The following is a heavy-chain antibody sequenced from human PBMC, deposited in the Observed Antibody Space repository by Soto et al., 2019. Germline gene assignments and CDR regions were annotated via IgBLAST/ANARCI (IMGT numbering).Heavy chain of an antibody. CDR2: FDPEDGET. CDR1: GYTLTELS. V-gene: IGHV1-24*01. D-gene: IGHD3-22*01. CDR3: ATDYYDSSGYYYIFDY. J-gene: IGHJ4*02. Sequence: GASEKVSCKVSGYTLTELSMHWVRQAPGKGLEWMGGFDPEDGETIYAQKFQGRVTMTEDTSTDTAYMELSSLRSEDTAVYYCATDYYDSSGYYYIFDYWGQGTLVTVSS.